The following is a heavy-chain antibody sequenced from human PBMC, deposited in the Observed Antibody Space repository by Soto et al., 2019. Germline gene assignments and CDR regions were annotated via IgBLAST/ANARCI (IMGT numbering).Heavy chain of an antibody. V-gene: IGHV4-4*02. D-gene: IGHD1-26*01. J-gene: IGHJ6*02. CDR1: GGSISSTNW. Sequence: PSETVSLTCVVSGGSISSTNWWTWVRQPPGKRLEWIGEIYHNGSPTYSPSLRGRATISVDKSNNQFSLRLRSVTAADTAVYYCARVSGSYYYGMDVWGQGTTVTVSS. CDR2: IYHNGSP. CDR3: ARVSGSYYYGMDV.